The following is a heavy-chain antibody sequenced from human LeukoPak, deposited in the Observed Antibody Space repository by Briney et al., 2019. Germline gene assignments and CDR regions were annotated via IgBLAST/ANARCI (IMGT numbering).Heavy chain of an antibody. CDR3: ARVLSDSSGYYLDY. V-gene: IGHV1-69*04. J-gene: IGHJ4*02. D-gene: IGHD3-22*01. Sequence: ASVKASCKASGGTFSSYAISWVRQAPGQGLEWMGRIIPILGIANYAQKFQGRVTITADKSTSTAYMELSSLRSEDTAVYYCARVLSDSSGYYLDYWGQGTLVTVSP. CDR2: IIPILGIA. CDR1: GGTFSSYA.